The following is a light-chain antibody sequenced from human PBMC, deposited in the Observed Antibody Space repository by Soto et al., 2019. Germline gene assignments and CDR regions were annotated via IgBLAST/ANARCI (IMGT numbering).Light chain of an antibody. CDR1: QYVSSS. CDR2: QAS. J-gene: IGKJ3*01. CDR3: QQRNSCPLT. V-gene: IGKV1-9*01. Sequence: ETELTQSPSFLSSSLGDRVTITCRASQYVSSSLGWYQQKAGQAPTLLIYQASILHGGVPSRFSGSGSGTDFTLTISGLQPEDFAIYYCQQRNSCPLTFGPGTKVDI.